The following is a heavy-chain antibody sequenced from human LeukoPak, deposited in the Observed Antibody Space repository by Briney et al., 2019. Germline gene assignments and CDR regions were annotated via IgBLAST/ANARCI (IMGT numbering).Heavy chain of an antibody. J-gene: IGHJ3*02. CDR3: ARAEMATIKGGHFDI. CDR1: GGSISSYY. V-gene: IGHV4-34*01. Sequence: PSETLSLTCTVSGGSISSYYWSWIRQPPGKGLEWIGEINHSGSTNYNPSLKSRVTISVDTSKNQFSLKLSSVTAADTAVYYCARAEMATIKGGHFDIWGQGTMVTVSS. CDR2: INHSGST. D-gene: IGHD5-24*01.